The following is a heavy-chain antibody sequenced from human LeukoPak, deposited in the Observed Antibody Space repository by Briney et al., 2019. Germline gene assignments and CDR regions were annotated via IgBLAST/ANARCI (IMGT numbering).Heavy chain of an antibody. CDR2: INHSGST. V-gene: IGHV4-34*01. CDR1: GGSFSGYY. CDR3: ARSILPDY. J-gene: IGHJ4*02. Sequence: SETLSLTCSVYGGSFSGYYWSWIRQPPGKGLEWIGEINHSGSTNYNPSLKSRVTISVDTSKNQFSLKLSSVTAADTAVYYCARSILPDYWGQGTLVTVSS.